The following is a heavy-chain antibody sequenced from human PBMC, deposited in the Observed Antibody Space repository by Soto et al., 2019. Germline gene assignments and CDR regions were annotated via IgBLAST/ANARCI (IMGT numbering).Heavy chain of an antibody. J-gene: IGHJ6*02. CDR1: GGSISSSSYY. CDR2: IYYSGST. Sequence: PSETMSLTCTVSGGSISSSSYYWGWIRQPPGKGLEWIGSIYYSGSTYYNPSLKSRVTISVDTSKNQFSLKLSSVTAADTAVYYCAGQTADSSGYDAADVWGQGTTVT. CDR3: AGQTADSSGYDAADV. V-gene: IGHV4-39*01. D-gene: IGHD3-22*01.